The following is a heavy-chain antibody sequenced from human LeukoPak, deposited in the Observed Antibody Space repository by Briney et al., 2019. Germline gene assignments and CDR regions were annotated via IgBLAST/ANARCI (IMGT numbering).Heavy chain of an antibody. CDR2: ICYSGST. Sequence: SETLSLTCTVSGGSISSFYWSWIRQPPGKGLEWMGSICYSGSTNYNPSLKSRVTVSLATSKNQFSLKLNSVTATDTALYSCARRVVESAATTERNWFDPWGQGTLVTVSS. J-gene: IGHJ5*02. CDR1: GGSISSFY. CDR3: ARRVVESAATTERNWFDP. V-gene: IGHV4-59*08. D-gene: IGHD4-11*01.